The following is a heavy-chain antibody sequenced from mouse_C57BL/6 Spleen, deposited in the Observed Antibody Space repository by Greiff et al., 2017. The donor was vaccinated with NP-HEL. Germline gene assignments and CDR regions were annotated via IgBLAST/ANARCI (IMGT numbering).Heavy chain of an antibody. CDR2: IYPGDGDT. CDR1: GYAFSSSW. V-gene: IGHV1-82*01. Sequence: VQLQQSGPELVKPGASVKISCKASGYAFSSSWMNWVKQRPGKGLEWIGRIYPGDGDTNYNGKFKGKATLTADKSSSTAYMQLSSLTSEDSAVYFCANPDRTGYAMDYWGQGTSVTVSS. J-gene: IGHJ4*01. CDR3: ANPDRTGYAMDY.